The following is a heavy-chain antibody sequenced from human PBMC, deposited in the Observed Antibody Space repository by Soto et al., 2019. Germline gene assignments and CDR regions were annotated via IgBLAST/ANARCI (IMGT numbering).Heavy chain of an antibody. CDR2: FDPQDVET. CDR1: GYTLTELS. CDR3: ETDLLYSDDHYYGMHA. V-gene: IGHV1-24*01. J-gene: IGHJ6*02. Sequence: ASVKGSCKVSGYTLTELSMHWVRQAPGKGLEGMGGFDPQDVETIYAQKFPGRVTITEETSKDTADMEVSSLRSEDTALYCCETDLLYSDDHYYGMHAWG. D-gene: IGHD3-10*01.